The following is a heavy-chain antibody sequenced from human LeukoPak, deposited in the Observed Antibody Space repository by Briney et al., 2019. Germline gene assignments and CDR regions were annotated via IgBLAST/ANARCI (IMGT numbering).Heavy chain of an antibody. CDR1: GYPFIDYY. J-gene: IGHJ4*02. CDR2: INPHNGDT. Sequence: ASVKVSCKASGYPFIDYYLHWVRQAPGQGLEWMGWINPHNGDTNYAQKFQGRVTMTRDTSITTAYMELSRLKSDDTAVYYCATVRDIVVGGGPYYFDYWGQGTLVTVSS. CDR3: ATVRDIVVGGGPYYFDY. D-gene: IGHD2-15*01. V-gene: IGHV1-2*02.